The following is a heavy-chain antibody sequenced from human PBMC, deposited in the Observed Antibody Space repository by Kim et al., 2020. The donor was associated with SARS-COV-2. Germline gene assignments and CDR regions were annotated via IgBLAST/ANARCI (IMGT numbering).Heavy chain of an antibody. J-gene: IGHJ5*02. CDR1: GYTFTSYA. V-gene: IGHV7-4-1*02. CDR3: ARDKTYPTVAGTAGHWFDP. Sequence: ASVKVSCKASGYTFTSYAMNWVRQAPGQGLEWMGWINTNTGNPTYAQGFTGRFVFSLDTPVSTAYLQISSLKAEDTAVYYCARDKTYPTVAGTAGHWFDPWGQGTLVTVSS. CDR2: INTNTGNP. D-gene: IGHD6-19*01.